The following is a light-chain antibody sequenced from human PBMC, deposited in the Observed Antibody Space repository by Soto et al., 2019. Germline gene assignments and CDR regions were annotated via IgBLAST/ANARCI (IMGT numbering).Light chain of an antibody. CDR1: QSVSSN. CDR3: QQYNNWHPIT. J-gene: IGKJ5*01. CDR2: GAS. Sequence: EIVMTQSPTTLSVSPGYRATLSCRASQSVSSNLAWYQKKPGQAPRLLIYGASTRATGIPARFSGSGSGTEFTLTISSLQSADFAVYYCQQYNNWHPITFGQGTRLEIK. V-gene: IGKV3-15*01.